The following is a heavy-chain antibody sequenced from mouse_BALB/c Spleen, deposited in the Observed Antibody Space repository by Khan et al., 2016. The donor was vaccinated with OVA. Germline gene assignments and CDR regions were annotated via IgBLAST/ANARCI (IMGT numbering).Heavy chain of an antibody. CDR3: ARDGYSDWFAY. V-gene: IGHV14-1*02. J-gene: IGHJ3*01. CDR1: GFTFKDYY. D-gene: IGHD2-3*01. CDR2: INPENGNT. Sequence: VQLQQSGAELVRPGALVNLSCKASGFTFKDYYMHWVKQRPEQGLEWIGWINPENGNTIYNPKFKGKATLTSDKSSNTAYLQLSSLTSEDTAVYYCARDGYSDWFAYWGQGTLVTVSA.